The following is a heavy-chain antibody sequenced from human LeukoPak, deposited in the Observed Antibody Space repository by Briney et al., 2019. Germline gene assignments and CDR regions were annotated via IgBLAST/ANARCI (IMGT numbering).Heavy chain of an antibody. CDR1: GGSFSGYY. V-gene: IGHV4-34*01. CDR2: INPSGST. J-gene: IGHJ3*02. Sequence: PSETLSLTCAVYGGSFSGYYWSWIRQPPGKGLEWIGEINPSGSTNYNPSLKSRVTISVDTPKNQFSLKLSSMTAADTAVYYCARGGLMVYAVRVQNDVFDIWGQGTMVTVSS. D-gene: IGHD2-8*01. CDR3: ARGGLMVYAVRVQNDVFDI.